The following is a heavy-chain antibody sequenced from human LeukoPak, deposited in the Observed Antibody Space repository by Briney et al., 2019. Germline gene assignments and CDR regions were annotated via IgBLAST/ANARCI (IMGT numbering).Heavy chain of an antibody. CDR1: GGSISSVGYY. V-gene: IGHV4-31*03. J-gene: IGHJ5*02. Sequence: SQTLSLTCTVSGGSISSVGYYWSWIRQYPGKGLEWIGFIYYTGTTTYYNPSLKSRATISVDTSKNHFSLKLTSVTAADTAVYYCARATGGAAAADFDPWGQGTLVTVSS. CDR2: IYYTGTTT. D-gene: IGHD6-13*01. CDR3: ARATGGAAAADFDP.